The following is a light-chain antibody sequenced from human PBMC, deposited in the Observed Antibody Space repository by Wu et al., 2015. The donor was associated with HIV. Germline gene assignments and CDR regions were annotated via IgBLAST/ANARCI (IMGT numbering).Light chain of an antibody. J-gene: IGKJ1*01. V-gene: IGKV3-11*01. Sequence: EIVLTQSPATLSLSPGERATLSCRASESVNTYLAWYQQKPGQAPRLLIYDTFNRATGIPARFSGSGSGTDFTLTISSLEPEDFAVYYCQQRSKWPQTFGQGTKVEIK. CDR3: QQRSKWPQT. CDR2: DTF. CDR1: ESVNTY.